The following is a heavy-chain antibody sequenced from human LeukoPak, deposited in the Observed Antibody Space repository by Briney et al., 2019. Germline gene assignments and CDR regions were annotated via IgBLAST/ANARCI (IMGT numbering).Heavy chain of an antibody. J-gene: IGHJ4*02. CDR3: ARSSFLWYFDS. V-gene: IGHV1-46*01. Sequence: ASVKVSRKASGYTFTSYDINWVRQASGQGLEWMGVILPGGGSTSYAQKFQGRVTMTRDMSTNTVYMVLSSLRPEDTAVYYCARSSFLWYFDSWGQGTLVTVSP. D-gene: IGHD3-16*01. CDR1: GYTFTSYD. CDR2: ILPGGGST.